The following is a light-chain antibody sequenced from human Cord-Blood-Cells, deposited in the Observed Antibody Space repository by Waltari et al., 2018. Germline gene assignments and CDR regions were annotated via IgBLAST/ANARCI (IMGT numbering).Light chain of an antibody. CDR1: SSDVGGYNY. CDR2: EVS. Sequence: QSALTQHASVSGSPGQSITISCTGTSSDVGGYNYVPWYQQHPGKAPKLMIYEVSNRPSGVSNRFSGSKSGNTASLTISGLQAEDEADYYCSSYTSSSTLVFGGGTKLTVL. V-gene: IGLV2-14*01. CDR3: SSYTSSSTLV. J-gene: IGLJ3*02.